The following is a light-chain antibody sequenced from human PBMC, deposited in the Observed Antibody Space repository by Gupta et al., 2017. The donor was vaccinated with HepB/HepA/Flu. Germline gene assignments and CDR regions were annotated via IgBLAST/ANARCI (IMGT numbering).Light chain of an antibody. CDR2: GAA. CDR1: QSVSSNY. J-gene: IGKJ1*01. CDR3: QQYGSSPST. V-gene: IGKV3-20*01. Sequence: EIVLTQSPGTLSLSPGERATLSCRASQSVSSNYLAWYQQKPGPAPRLLIYGAASRATRIPDRFSGSGSGTDFTLTISRLEPEDFAVYYCQQYGSSPSTFGQGTKVEIK.